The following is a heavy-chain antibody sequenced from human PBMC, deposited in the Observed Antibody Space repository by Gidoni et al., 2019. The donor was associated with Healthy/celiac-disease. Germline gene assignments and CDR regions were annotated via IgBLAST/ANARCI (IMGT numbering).Heavy chain of an antibody. J-gene: IGHJ4*02. D-gene: IGHD6-13*01. Sequence: EVQLVESGGGLVKPGGSLRLSCAASGFPLSSYSMNWVRQAPGKGLEWVSSISSSSSYIYYADSVRGRFTFSRDNAKNSLYLQMNSLRAEDTAVYYCARDDFSSSPNFDYWGQGTLVTVSS. CDR3: ARDDFSSSPNFDY. V-gene: IGHV3-21*01. CDR1: GFPLSSYS. CDR2: ISSSSSYI.